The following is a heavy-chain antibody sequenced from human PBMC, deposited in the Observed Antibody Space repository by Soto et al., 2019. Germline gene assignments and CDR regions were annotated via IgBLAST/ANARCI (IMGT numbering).Heavy chain of an antibody. CDR3: ASLKLGYSTFDP. J-gene: IGHJ5*02. D-gene: IGHD5-18*01. V-gene: IGHV4-30-4*01. CDR1: GGSISSGDDC. Sequence: PSETLSLTCTVAGGSISSGDDCWSWIRQPPGKGLEWIGYIYYSRSTYYNPPLKSRVTISVDTSKNQFSLKLSSVTAADTAVYYCASLKLGYSTFDPWGQGTLVTVS. CDR2: IYYSRST.